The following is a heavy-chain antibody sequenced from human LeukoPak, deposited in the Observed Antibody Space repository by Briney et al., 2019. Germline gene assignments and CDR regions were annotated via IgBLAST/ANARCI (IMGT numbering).Heavy chain of an antibody. J-gene: IGHJ4*02. V-gene: IGHV3-7*01. CDR2: IKQDGSEK. CDR3: ARVGYDSSGYLHFDY. CDR1: GFTFSSYW. Sequence: GGSLRLSCAASGFTFSSYWMSWVRQAPGKGLEWVANIKQDGSEKYYVDSVKGRFTISRDNAKKSLYLQMNSLRAEDTAVYYCARVGYDSSGYLHFDYWGQGTQVTVSS. D-gene: IGHD3-22*01.